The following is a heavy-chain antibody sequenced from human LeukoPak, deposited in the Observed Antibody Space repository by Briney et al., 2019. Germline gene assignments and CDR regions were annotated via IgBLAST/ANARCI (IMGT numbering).Heavy chain of an antibody. V-gene: IGHV4-59*01. CDR2: IYYSGST. CDR1: GGSISDCY. J-gene: IGHJ4*02. Sequence: SETLSLTCVVSGGSISDCYWTWIRPPPGKGLEWIGYIYYSGSTNYNPSLKSRVTISVDTSKNQFSLKLSSVTAADTAVYYCARDRDGGGAVDYWGQGTLVTVSS. D-gene: IGHD4-23*01. CDR3: ARDRDGGGAVDY.